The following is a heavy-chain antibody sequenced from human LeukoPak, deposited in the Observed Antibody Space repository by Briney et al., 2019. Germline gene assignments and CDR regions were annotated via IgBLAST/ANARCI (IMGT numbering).Heavy chain of an antibody. Sequence: PGGSLRLSCATSGSPFETNAMSWVRQAPRKGLEWVATIGNTETFYADSVTGRFTISRDNSKNTVNLQMNRLRVEDTAIYYCAKDWIQFNRVFDCFDSWGQGTLVTVSS. D-gene: IGHD5-18*01. CDR1: GSPFETNA. V-gene: IGHV3-23*01. CDR3: AKDWIQFNRVFDCFDS. CDR2: IGNTET. J-gene: IGHJ4*02.